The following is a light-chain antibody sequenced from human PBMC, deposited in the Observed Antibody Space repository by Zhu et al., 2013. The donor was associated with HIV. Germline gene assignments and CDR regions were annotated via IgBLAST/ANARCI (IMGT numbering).Light chain of an antibody. J-gene: IGKJ4*01. CDR3: QQASSFPLT. V-gene: IGKV1-12*01. CDR2: AAS. CDR1: QSISTN. Sequence: DIQMTQSPSSLSASVGDRVTITCRASQSISTNLNWYHQKPGKAPNLLIYAASTLQTGVPSRFSGSGSGTDFTLTINSLQTEDFATYYCQQASSFPLTFGGGTKVEI.